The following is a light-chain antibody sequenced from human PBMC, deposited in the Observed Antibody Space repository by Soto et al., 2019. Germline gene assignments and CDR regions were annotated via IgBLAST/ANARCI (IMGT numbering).Light chain of an antibody. V-gene: IGLV1-40*01. CDR1: SSNIGAGYD. Sequence: QSVLTQPPSVSGAPGQRVTISCTGSSSNIGAGYDVHWYQQLPGTAPTLLISGNNNRPSGVPDRLSGSKSGTSASLAITGLRAEDEADYFCQSYDRSLSGYVFGTGTKVTVL. J-gene: IGLJ1*01. CDR2: GNN. CDR3: QSYDRSLSGYV.